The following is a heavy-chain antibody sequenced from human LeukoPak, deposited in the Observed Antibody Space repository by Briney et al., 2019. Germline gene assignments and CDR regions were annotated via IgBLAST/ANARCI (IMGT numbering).Heavy chain of an antibody. CDR1: GASVNTGTYC. Sequence: SQTLSLTCAVSGASVNTGTYCWTWVRQPAGKALEWIGRFHTSEGTNYNPSLESRVTISVDTSKNHFSLEMTSVTAADTAVYYCASTVFGVTYNWLDPWGQGTLVTVSS. V-gene: IGHV4-61*02. J-gene: IGHJ5*02. CDR3: ASTVFGVTYNWLDP. CDR2: FHTSEGT. D-gene: IGHD3-3*01.